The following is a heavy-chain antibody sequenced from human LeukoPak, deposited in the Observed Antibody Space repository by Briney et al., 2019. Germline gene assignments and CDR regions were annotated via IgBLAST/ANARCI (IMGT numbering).Heavy chain of an antibody. CDR1: GGSFSGYY. Sequence: PSETLSLTCAVYGGSFSGYYWSWIRQPPGKGLEWIGEINHSGSTNYNPSLKSRVTISVDTSKNQFSLKLGSVTAADTAVYYCASLRIITMIVVVRSLPPWGQGTLVTASS. J-gene: IGHJ5*02. D-gene: IGHD3-22*01. CDR3: ASLRIITMIVVVRSLPP. CDR2: INHSGST. V-gene: IGHV4-34*01.